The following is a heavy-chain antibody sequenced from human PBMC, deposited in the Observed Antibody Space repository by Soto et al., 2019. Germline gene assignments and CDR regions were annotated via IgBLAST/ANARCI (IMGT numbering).Heavy chain of an antibody. Sequence: EVQMVESGGGLVKPGGSLRLSCAASGFTFSRYSMNWVRQAPGKGLEWLSSIDSSSGYIYYADSVQGRFTISRDNAKNSLYLQMNSLRAEDTAVYYCAGGNGRDFDYWGHGTLVTVSS. D-gene: IGHD1-26*01. J-gene: IGHJ4*01. CDR2: IDSSSGYI. CDR3: AGGNGRDFDY. CDR1: GFTFSRYS. V-gene: IGHV3-21*01.